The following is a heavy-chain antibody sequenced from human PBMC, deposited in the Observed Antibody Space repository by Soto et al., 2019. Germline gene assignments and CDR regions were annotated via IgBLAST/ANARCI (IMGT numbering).Heavy chain of an antibody. CDR3: ARDATMFDTDGYYYYFAY. D-gene: IGHD3-3*01. Sequence: PSETLSLTCTGSGGSISGDYYWSWIRQAPGKGLEWIGNIFYSGTIYYNPSLKTRATISVDTSKNQFSLKPTSVTAADTAVYYCARDATMFDTDGYYYYFAYWGKGALVTVSS. J-gene: IGHJ4*02. CDR2: IFYSGTI. V-gene: IGHV4-30-4*01. CDR1: GGSISGDYY.